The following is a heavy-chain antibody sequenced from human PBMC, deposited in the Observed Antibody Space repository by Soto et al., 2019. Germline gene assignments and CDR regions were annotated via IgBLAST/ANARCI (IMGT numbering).Heavy chain of an antibody. V-gene: IGHV3-48*03. J-gene: IGHJ4*02. CDR3: ARDSPGYCSGGSCYFGLFLDY. CDR2: ISSSGSTI. Sequence: GGSLRLSCAASGFTFSSYEMNWVRQAPGKGLEWVSYISSSGSTIYYADSVKGRFTISRDNAKNSLYLQMNSLRAEDTAVYYCARDSPGYCSGGSCYFGLFLDYWGQGTLVTVSS. D-gene: IGHD2-15*01. CDR1: GFTFSSYE.